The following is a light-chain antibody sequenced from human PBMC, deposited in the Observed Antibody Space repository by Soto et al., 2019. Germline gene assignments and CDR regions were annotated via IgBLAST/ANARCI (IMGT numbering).Light chain of an antibody. CDR2: EVS. CDR3: SSYSPSSTLV. CDR1: TSDVGGYNY. Sequence: QSALTQPASVSASPGQSVTISCTGTTSDVGGYNYVSWYQQHPGRAPKRMIYEVSKRPSGVSHRFSGSKSGNTASLTISGLQAEDEADYYCSSYSPSSTLVFGGGTKLTVL. J-gene: IGLJ2*01. V-gene: IGLV2-14*01.